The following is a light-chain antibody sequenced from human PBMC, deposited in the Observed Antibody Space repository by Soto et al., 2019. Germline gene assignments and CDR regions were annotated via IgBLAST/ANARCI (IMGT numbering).Light chain of an antibody. V-gene: IGLV7-46*01. CDR1: TGAVTSGNW. CDR2: DTR. CDR3: FLYYGGVGI. Sequence: QAVVTQEPSLTVSPGGTVTLTCASSTGAVTSGNWPYWFQQKPGQAPRTLIYDTRNKLSWTPTRFSGYLLGGKAALILSVAQAEDEADYYCFLYYGGVGIFGGGTKLTVL. J-gene: IGLJ2*01.